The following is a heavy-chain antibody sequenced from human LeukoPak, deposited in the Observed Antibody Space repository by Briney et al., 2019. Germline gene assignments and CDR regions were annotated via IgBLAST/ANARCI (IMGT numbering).Heavy chain of an antibody. CDR1: GFTFSDYY. J-gene: IGHJ3*02. V-gene: IGHV3-11*04. CDR3: VRGAGFGYGSNSVVAYDI. D-gene: IGHD5-12*01. Sequence: PGGSLRLSCAASGFTFSDYYMSWIRQAPGKGLEWVSYISSSGSTIYYADSVKGRFTISRDNGKNSLYLQMNSLRAEDTAVYSCVRGAGFGYGSNSVVAYDIWGQGTMVIVSS. CDR2: ISSSGSTI.